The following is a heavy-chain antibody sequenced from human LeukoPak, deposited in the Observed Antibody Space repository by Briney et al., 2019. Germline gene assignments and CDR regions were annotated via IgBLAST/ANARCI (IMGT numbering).Heavy chain of an antibody. D-gene: IGHD3-10*01. CDR2: IIPIFGTA. Sequence: SVKVSCKASGGTFSSYAISWVRQAPGQGLEWMGGIIPIFGTANYAQKLQGRVTMTTDTSTSTAYMELRSLRSDDTAVYYCARDRGVAPFDYWGQGTLVTVSS. CDR1: GGTFSSYA. V-gene: IGHV1-69*05. J-gene: IGHJ4*02. CDR3: ARDRGVAPFDY.